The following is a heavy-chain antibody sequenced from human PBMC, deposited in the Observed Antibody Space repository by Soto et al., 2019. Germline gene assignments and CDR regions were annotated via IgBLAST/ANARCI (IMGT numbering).Heavy chain of an antibody. CDR2: IYYSGST. Sequence: QVQLQESGPGLVKPSQTLSLTCTVSGGSISSGGYYWSWIRQHPGKGLEWIGYIYYSGSTYYNPSLKSRVTISVDPSKNQFSLKLSSVPAADTAVYYCARLLYDYGDTSTAGFDYWGQGTLVTVSS. D-gene: IGHD4-17*01. J-gene: IGHJ4*02. CDR3: ARLLYDYGDTSTAGFDY. CDR1: GGSISSGGYY. V-gene: IGHV4-31*03.